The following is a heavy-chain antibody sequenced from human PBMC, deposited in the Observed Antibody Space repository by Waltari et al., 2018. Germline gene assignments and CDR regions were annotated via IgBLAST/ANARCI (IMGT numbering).Heavy chain of an antibody. CDR3: VKDWTGDSCSQGCMDV. J-gene: IGHJ6*02. D-gene: IGHD2-21*01. CDR2: ISDGGDTT. V-gene: IGHV3-23*01. CDR1: GFTFCPYA. Sequence: EVQVLESGGGLVKPGGSLRLYCEASGFTFCPYALTWVRQAPGKGLEWVSSISDGGDTTYYSGSVKGRFTISRDNSRNTLFLQMNSLRAEDTALYYCVKDWTGDSCSQGCMDVWGQGTTVTVSS.